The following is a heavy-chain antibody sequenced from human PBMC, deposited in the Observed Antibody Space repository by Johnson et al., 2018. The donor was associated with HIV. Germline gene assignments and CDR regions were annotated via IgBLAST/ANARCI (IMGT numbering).Heavy chain of an antibody. D-gene: IGHD2-21*02. CDR1: GFTFSSYG. J-gene: IGHJ3*02. V-gene: IGHV3-33*01. CDR2: IWYDGSNK. Sequence: VQLVESGGGVVQPGRSLRLSCAASGFTFSSYGMHWVRQAPGKGLEWVAVIWYDGSNKYYADSVKGRFTISRENAKNSLYLQMGSLRAEDMAVYYCARGTVCGGDCYSRAFDIWGQGTMVTVSS. CDR3: ARGTVCGGDCYSRAFDI.